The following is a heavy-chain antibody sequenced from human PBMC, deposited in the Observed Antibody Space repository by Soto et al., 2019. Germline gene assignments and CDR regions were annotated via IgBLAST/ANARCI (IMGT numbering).Heavy chain of an antibody. CDR1: GGSMSEYF. V-gene: IGHV4-59*01. D-gene: IGHD3-10*01. Sequence: AETLSLTCSVSGGSMSEYFWSWIRQSPGKGLEWIGYIYYLVSTDFNPSLKSRVTISVDTSKRQFSLRLTSVTAADTAVYYCARDGYDGSGSPYPAYWGPGTQVTAPQ. J-gene: IGHJ4*02. CDR2: IYYLVST. CDR3: ARDGYDGSGSPYPAY.